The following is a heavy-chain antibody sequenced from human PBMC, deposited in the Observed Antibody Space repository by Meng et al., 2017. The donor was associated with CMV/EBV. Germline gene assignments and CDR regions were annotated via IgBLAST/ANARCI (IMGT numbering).Heavy chain of an antibody. J-gene: IGHJ6*02. D-gene: IGHD2-2*01. V-gene: IGHV3-33*06. CDR1: GFTFSSYW. CDR2: IWYDGSNK. CDR3: AKDFRDIVVVPAAEQNYYYYGMDV. Sequence: GESLKISCAASGFTFSSYWMHWVRQAPGKGLEWVAVIWYDGSNKYYADSVKGRFTISRDNSKNTLYLQMNSLRAEDTAVYYCAKDFRDIVVVPAAEQNYYYYGMDVWGQGTTVTVSS.